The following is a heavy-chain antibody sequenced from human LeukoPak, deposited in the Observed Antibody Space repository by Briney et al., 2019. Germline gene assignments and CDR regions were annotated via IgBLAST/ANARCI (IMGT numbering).Heavy chain of an antibody. J-gene: IGHJ5*02. D-gene: IGHD6-13*01. CDR2: INTIGNKI. V-gene: IGHV3-23*05. CDR1: EFSVSSYG. CDR3: AKGRYSSSWAPFDP. Sequence: SGGSLRLSCSASEFSVSSYGMSWVRQAPGRGLEWVSLINTIGNKIYYGDSVKGRFTISRDNSKNTLYLQMNSLRAEDTAIYYCAKGRYSSSWAPFDPWGQGTLVTVSS.